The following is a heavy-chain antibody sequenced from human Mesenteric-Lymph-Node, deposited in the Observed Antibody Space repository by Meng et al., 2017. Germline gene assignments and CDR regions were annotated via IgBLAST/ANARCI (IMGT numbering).Heavy chain of an antibody. V-gene: IGHV1-46*01. CDR2: INPSGGST. D-gene: IGHD6-19*01. CDR1: GISFSSYH. J-gene: IGHJ4*02. Sequence: ASVKVSCKASGISFSSYHIHWVRQAPGQGLEWMGIINPSGGSTSYAQKFQGRVTMTRDTSTSTVYMELSSLRSEDTAVYYCARDSIAVAGTPGIYYFDYWGQGTLVTVSS. CDR3: ARDSIAVAGTPGIYYFDY.